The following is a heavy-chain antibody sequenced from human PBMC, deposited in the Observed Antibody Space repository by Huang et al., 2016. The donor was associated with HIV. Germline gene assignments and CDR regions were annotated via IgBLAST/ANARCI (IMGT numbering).Heavy chain of an antibody. CDR1: GFPLNNHA. CDR3: ARAKDTWDAYDI. Sequence: QVQLVESGGGVVQPGRSLRLSCAASGFPLNNHAMNWVRQAPGKGLDWVAVISNDGSNNDYADSVKGRFTISRDSSKSTLFLHMTSLRTEDTAVYYCARAKDTWDAYDIWGQGTMVIVSS. V-gene: IGHV3-30-3*01. J-gene: IGHJ3*02. D-gene: IGHD5-18*01. CDR2: ISNDGSNN.